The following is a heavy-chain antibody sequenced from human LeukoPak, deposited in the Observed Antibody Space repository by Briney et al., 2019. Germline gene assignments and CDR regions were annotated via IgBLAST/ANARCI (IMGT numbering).Heavy chain of an antibody. D-gene: IGHD6-13*01. CDR3: ARTPWGYSSSLNLNYYYYYYMDV. V-gene: IGHV4-4*07. CDR1: GGSISSYY. CDR2: IYTSGST. Sequence: SETLSLTRTVSGGSISSYYWSWIRQPAGKGLEWIGRIYTSGSTNYNPSLKSRVTMSVDTSKNQFSLKLSSVTAADTAVYYCARTPWGYSSSLNLNYYYYYYMDVWGKGTTVTVSS. J-gene: IGHJ6*03.